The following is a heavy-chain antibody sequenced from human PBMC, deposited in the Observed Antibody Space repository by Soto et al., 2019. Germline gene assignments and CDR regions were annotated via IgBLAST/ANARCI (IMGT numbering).Heavy chain of an antibody. D-gene: IGHD3-3*01. CDR3: ARGLNYGVVTPYFDY. V-gene: IGHV4-34*01. J-gene: IGHJ4*02. Sequence: QVQLQQWGAGLLKPSETLSLTCAVYGGSFSGYYWSWIRQPPGKGLEWIGEINHSGSTNYNPSLKTRVTISVDTSKNQFSLQLSSVTAAATAVYYCARGLNYGVVTPYFDYWGQGTLVTVSS. CDR2: INHSGST. CDR1: GGSFSGYY.